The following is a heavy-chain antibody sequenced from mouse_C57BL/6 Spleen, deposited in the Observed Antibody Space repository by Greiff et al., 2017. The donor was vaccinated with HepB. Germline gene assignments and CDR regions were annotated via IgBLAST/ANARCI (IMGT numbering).Heavy chain of an antibody. CDR2: IYPGGGYT. CDR1: GYTFTNYW. Sequence: QVQLQQSGAELVRPGTSVKMSCKASGYTFTNYWIGWAKQRPGHGLEWIGDIYPGGGYTNYNEKFKGKATLTADKSSSTAYMQCSSLTSEDSAIYYCARRGVVATDAMDYWGQGTSVTVSS. V-gene: IGHV1-63*01. J-gene: IGHJ4*01. D-gene: IGHD1-1*01. CDR3: ARRGVVATDAMDY.